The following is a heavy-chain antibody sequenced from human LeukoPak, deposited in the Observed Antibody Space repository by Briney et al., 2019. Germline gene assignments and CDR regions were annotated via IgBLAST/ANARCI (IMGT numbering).Heavy chain of an antibody. CDR3: ARVGYGSGSCDY. J-gene: IGHJ4*02. CDR1: GGSISSYY. D-gene: IGHD3-10*01. CDR2: IYYSGST. V-gene: IGHV4-59*01. Sequence: SETLSLTCTVSGGSISSYYWSWIRQPPGKGLEWIGYIYYSGSTNYNPSLKSRVTISVDTSKNQFSLKLSSVTAADMAVYYCARVGYGSGSCDYWGQGTLVTVSS.